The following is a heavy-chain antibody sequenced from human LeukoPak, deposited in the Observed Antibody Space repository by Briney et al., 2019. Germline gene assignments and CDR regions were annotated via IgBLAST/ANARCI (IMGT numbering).Heavy chain of an antibody. CDR3: ARRVGSSGSYWGRYYYYYMDV. J-gene: IGHJ6*03. Sequence: PSETLSLTCTVSGGSIRSSSYYWSWIRQPPGKGLEWIGYIYYSGSTNYNPSLKSRVTISVDTSKNQFSLKLSSVTAADTAVYYCARRVGSSGSYWGRYYYYYMDVWGKGTTVTVSS. CDR1: GGSIRSSSYY. D-gene: IGHD1-26*01. CDR2: IYYSGST. V-gene: IGHV4-61*01.